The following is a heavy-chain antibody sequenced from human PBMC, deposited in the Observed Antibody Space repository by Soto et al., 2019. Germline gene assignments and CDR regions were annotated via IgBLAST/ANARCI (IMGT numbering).Heavy chain of an antibody. J-gene: IGHJ4*02. D-gene: IGHD2-8*02. CDR1: GFTFSNYW. V-gene: IGHV3-7*01. CDR2: IKQNGSEK. Sequence: PGGSLILSCAASGFTFSNYWMSWVRQTPGKGLAWVANIKQNGSEKYYVDSVKGRFTISRDNAKNSLYLQMNSLRAEDTAVYYCARLNSGYFDYWAQGTLVTVSS. CDR3: ARLNSGYFDY.